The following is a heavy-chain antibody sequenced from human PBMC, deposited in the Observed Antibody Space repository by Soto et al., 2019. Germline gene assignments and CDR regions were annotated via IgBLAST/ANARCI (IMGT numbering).Heavy chain of an antibody. CDR2: TYYRSKWYN. D-gene: IGHD4-4*01. Sequence: PSHTLSLTCAISGDSVSSNSATWNLIRQSLSRGLEWLGRTYYRSKWYNDYALSVKSRIIINADTSKNQFSLHLNSVNAEDTAVYYCARVTTIAGGNYGMDVWGQGTTVTVSS. J-gene: IGHJ6*01. CDR1: GDSVSSNSAT. CDR3: ARVTTIAGGNYGMDV. V-gene: IGHV6-1*01.